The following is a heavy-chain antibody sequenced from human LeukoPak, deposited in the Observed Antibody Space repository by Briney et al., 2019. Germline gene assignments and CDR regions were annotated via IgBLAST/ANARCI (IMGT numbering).Heavy chain of an antibody. CDR1: GFTFTDHY. CDR3: VREGEGPLSKDFDY. CDR2: IGPHSTFT. J-gene: IGHJ4*02. V-gene: IGHV1-2*02. Sequence: EASMKVSCKSSGFTFTDHYIHWVRQGPGQGLEWMGYIGPHSTFTSSPQEFQGRVTMTRDASMSTAYMELTRLTSDDTAVYYCVREGEGPLSKDFDYWGQGTLVTFSS. D-gene: IGHD2/OR15-2a*01.